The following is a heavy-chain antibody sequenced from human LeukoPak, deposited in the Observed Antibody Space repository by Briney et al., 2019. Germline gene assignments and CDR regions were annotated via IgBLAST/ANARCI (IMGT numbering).Heavy chain of an antibody. Sequence: GGSLRLSCAASGFTFSSYSMNWVRQAPGKGLEWVSSISSSSSYIYYADSVKGRFTISRDNAKNSLYPQMNSLRAEDTAVYYCARGPKTLYYDFWSGYNATPFDYWGQGTLVTVSS. J-gene: IGHJ4*02. CDR2: ISSSSSYI. CDR1: GFTFSSYS. CDR3: ARGPKTLYYDFWSGYNATPFDY. V-gene: IGHV3-21*01. D-gene: IGHD3-3*01.